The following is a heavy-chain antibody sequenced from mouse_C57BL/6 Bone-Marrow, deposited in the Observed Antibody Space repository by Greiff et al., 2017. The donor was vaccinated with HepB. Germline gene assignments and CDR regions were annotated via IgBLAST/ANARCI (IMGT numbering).Heavy chain of an antibody. V-gene: IGHV1-81*01. CDR1: GYTFTSYG. CDR3: ARNGYPAWFAY. J-gene: IGHJ3*01. Sequence: QVQLKQSGAELARPGASVKLSCKASGYTFTSYGISWVKQRTGQGLEWIGEIYPRSGNTYYNEKFKGKATLTADKSSSTAYMELRSLPSEDSAVYFCARNGYPAWFAYWGQGTLVTVSA. D-gene: IGHD2-2*01. CDR2: IYPRSGNT.